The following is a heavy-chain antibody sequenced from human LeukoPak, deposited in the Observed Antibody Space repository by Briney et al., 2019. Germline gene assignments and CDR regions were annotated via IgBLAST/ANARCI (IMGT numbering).Heavy chain of an antibody. V-gene: IGHV3-30*04. CDR2: IPYDGSNK. D-gene: IGHD2-15*01. CDR3: ARYCSGGSCHHTDAFDI. Sequence: PGRSLRLSCAASGFTFSSYAMHWVRQAPGKGLEWVAVIPYDGSNKYYADSVKGRFTISRDNSKNTLYLQMNSLRAEDTAVYYCARYCSGGSCHHTDAFDIWGQGTMVTVSS. J-gene: IGHJ3*02. CDR1: GFTFSSYA.